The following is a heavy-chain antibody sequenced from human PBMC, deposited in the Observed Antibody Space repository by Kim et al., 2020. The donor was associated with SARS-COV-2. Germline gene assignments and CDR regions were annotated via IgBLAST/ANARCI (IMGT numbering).Heavy chain of an antibody. J-gene: IGHJ6*01. CDR1: GFTFSDYA. V-gene: IGHV3-48*04. CDR2: ISRSSYTK. Sequence: GGSLRLSCAAAGFTFSDYAMRWVRQAPGKGLEWVSDISRSSYTKYDADSMKRRFTISRNNTKKSLYLQINSLRVENTAFYCWTDGTDYY. CDR3: TDGTDYY.